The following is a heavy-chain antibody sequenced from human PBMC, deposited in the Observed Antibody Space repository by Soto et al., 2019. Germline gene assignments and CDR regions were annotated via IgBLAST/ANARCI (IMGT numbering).Heavy chain of an antibody. CDR3: ANGRATYGLLTHDY. J-gene: IGHJ4*02. Sequence: GSLRHSCAAAGVSFINYGMSWVRQAPGKGLEWISTLTGSSSNTYYADSVKGRFAISRGNSRNTLYLQMHSLTAEDTAVYYCANGRATYGLLTHDYWGQGTLVTVSS. V-gene: IGHV3-23*01. CDR1: GVSFINYG. D-gene: IGHD3-9*01. CDR2: LTGSSSNT.